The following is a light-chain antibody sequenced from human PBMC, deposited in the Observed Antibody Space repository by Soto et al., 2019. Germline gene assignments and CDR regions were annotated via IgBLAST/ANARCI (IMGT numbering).Light chain of an antibody. V-gene: IGKV3-15*01. CDR2: GAS. J-gene: IGKJ2*01. CDR3: HQYNTWFT. Sequence: EVVMTQSPATLSVSPGKRVILSCRASQSVSNNLAWYQQKPGQAPRLLIYGASTRATGIPARFSGSGSGTFFSLIINRLQSDEFAVYFCHQYNTWFTFGQGTKLEIK. CDR1: QSVSNN.